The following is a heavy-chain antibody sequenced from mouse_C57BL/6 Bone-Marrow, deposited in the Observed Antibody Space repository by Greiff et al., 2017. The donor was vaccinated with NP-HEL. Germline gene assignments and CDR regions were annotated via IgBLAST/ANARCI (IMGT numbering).Heavy chain of an antibody. V-gene: IGHV1-52*01. CDR3: ARGGLTGSSYYFDY. CDR2: IDPSDSET. J-gene: IGHJ2*01. Sequence: QVHVKQPGAELVRPGSSVKLSCKASGYTFTSYWMHWVKQRPIQGLEWIGNIDPSDSETHYNQKFKDKATLTVDKSSSTAYMQLSSLTSEDSAVYYCARGGLTGSSYYFDYWGQGTTLTVSS. D-gene: IGHD4-1*01. CDR1: GYTFTSYW.